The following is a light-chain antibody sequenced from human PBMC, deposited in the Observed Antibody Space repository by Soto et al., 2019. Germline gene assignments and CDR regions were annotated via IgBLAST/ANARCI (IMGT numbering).Light chain of an antibody. J-gene: IGKJ4*01. CDR3: QRYYNTPLT. V-gene: IGKV4-1*01. CDR2: WAS. Sequence: DILMTQSPESLTVSVGERATISCKSSQSLLYRSTNKNYLAWYQQKPGQPPKLLIYWASTRESGVPDRFSGSGSGTDFTLTISNVQAEDVAVSYCQRYYNTPLTFGGGTKVEIK. CDR1: QSLLYRSTNKNY.